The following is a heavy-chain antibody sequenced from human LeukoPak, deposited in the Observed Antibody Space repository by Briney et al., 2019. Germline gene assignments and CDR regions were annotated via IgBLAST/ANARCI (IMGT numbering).Heavy chain of an antibody. J-gene: IGHJ5*02. CDR1: GGSISSYY. Sequence: SETLSLTCTVSGGSISSYYWSWIRQPPGKGLEWIGYIYYSGSTNYNPSLKSRVTISVDTSKNQFSLKLSSVTAADTAVYYCARDRGFRELHFDPWGQGTLVTVSS. D-gene: IGHD1-26*01. CDR2: IYYSGST. CDR3: ARDRGFRELHFDP. V-gene: IGHV4-59*01.